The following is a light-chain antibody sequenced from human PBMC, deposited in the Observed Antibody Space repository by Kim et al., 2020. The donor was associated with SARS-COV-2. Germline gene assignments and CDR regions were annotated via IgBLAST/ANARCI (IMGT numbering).Light chain of an antibody. CDR2: DTS. J-gene: IGKJ1*01. CDR3: QQYSNWPLT. Sequence: EVVMTQSPATLSLSPGERATLSCRASQTVSSNFLAWYQQKLGQTPRLLIYDTSSRATGIPARFSGSGSGTEFTLTISTLQSEDFAVYYCQQYSNWPLTFGQGTKVDIK. V-gene: IGKV3D-15*01. CDR1: QTVSSN.